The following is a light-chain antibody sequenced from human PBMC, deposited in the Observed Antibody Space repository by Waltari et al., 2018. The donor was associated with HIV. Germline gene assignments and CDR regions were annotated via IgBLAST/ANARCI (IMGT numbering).Light chain of an antibody. J-gene: IGLJ3*02. CDR3: AAWDDSLNGWV. V-gene: IGLV1-44*01. Sequence: QSVLTQPPSASGTPGQRVTISCSGSSSHIGSNIVNWYQQLPGTAPKLLIYSNKQRPSGVPDRFSGSKSGTSASLAISGLQSEDEADYYCAAWDDSLNGWVFGGGTKLTVL. CDR1: SSHIGSNI. CDR2: SNK.